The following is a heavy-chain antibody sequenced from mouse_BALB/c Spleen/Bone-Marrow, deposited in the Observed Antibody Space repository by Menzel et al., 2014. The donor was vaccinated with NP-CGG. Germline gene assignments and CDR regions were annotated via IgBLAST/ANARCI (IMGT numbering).Heavy chain of an antibody. J-gene: IGHJ4*01. CDR1: GYTFTSYY. CDR2: IYPGDGST. CDR3: ARGGGMDY. V-gene: IGHV1S56*01. Sequence: VQLQQSGPELVKPGASVKMSCKASGYTFTSYYIHWVKQRPGQGLEWIGWIYPGDGSTKYNEKFKGKTTLTADKSPSTAYMLLSSLTSEDSAIYFCARGGGMDYWGQGTSVTVSS.